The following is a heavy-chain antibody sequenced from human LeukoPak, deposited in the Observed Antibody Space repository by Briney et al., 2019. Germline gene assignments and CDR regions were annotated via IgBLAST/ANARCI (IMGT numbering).Heavy chain of an antibody. Sequence: GSLRLSCSASGFTFSSYAMYWVRQPPGKGLEWIGEIYHSGSTNYNPSLKSRVTISVDKSKNQFSLKLSSVTAADTAVYYCARAISYAFDIWGQGTMVTVSS. CDR1: GFTFSSYAM. CDR2: IYHSGST. J-gene: IGHJ3*02. CDR3: ARAISYAFDI. V-gene: IGHV4-4*02.